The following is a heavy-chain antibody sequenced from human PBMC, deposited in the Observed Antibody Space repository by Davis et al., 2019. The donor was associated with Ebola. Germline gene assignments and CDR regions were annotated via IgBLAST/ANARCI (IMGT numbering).Heavy chain of an antibody. V-gene: IGHV3-23*01. CDR2: ISGSGGST. Sequence: GESLKISCAASGFTFSSYAMSWVRQAPGKGLEWVSAISGSGGSTYYADSVKGRFTISRDNSKNTLYLQMNSLRAEDTAVYYCARSYYYDSSGYFWGQGTLVTVSS. J-gene: IGHJ4*02. CDR1: GFTFSSYA. CDR3: ARSYYYDSSGYF. D-gene: IGHD3-22*01.